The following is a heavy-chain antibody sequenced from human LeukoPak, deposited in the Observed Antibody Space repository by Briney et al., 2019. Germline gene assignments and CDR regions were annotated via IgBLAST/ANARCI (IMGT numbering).Heavy chain of an antibody. Sequence: ASVKVSCKASGYTFTNYDINWVRQAAGHGLEWMGWMNPNSGDTGHAQDLPGRFIMTRNTSISTAYMELSSLRSEDTAVYYCARKRSGYYTRAFDIWGQGTMVTVSS. CDR1: GYTFTNYD. CDR3: ARKRSGYYTRAFDI. D-gene: IGHD3-3*01. CDR2: MNPNSGDT. V-gene: IGHV1-8*01. J-gene: IGHJ3*02.